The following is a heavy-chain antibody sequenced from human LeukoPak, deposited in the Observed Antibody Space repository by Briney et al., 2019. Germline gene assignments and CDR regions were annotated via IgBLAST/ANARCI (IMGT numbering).Heavy chain of an antibody. CDR1: GFTFSIYG. J-gene: IGHJ4*02. Sequence: GGSLRLSCAASGFTFSIYGMGWVRQAPGKGLEWVSGISGNGAGTYYADSVKGRFTISRDNSKSTLYLQMNSLRVEDTAVYYCAKDLHGGLDYWGQGTLVAVSS. V-gene: IGHV3-23*01. D-gene: IGHD2-15*01. CDR2: ISGNGAGT. CDR3: AKDLHGGLDY.